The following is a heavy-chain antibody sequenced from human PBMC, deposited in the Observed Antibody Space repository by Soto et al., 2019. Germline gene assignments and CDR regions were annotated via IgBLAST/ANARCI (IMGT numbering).Heavy chain of an antibody. CDR1: GGYISSGGSS. CDR3: ARVPTP. J-gene: IGHJ5*02. Sequence: PSETLSLTCAVPGGYISSGGSSWSWIRQPPGKGLEWIGYIYHSGSTYYNPSLKSRVTISVDRSKNQFSLKLSSVTAADTAVYYCARVPTPWGQGTLVTVSS. V-gene: IGHV4-30-2*01. CDR2: IYHSGST.